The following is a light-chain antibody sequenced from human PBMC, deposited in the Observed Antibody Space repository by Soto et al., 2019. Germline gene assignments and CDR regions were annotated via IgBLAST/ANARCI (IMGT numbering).Light chain of an antibody. J-gene: IGKJ5*01. Sequence: DIQMTQSPSSLSASVGDRVTITCRASQVISVYLAWYQQKPGKVPKLLIYSASTLQSGVPSRFSGSGSGTDFTLTISRLQPEDVATYYCQKFKTAPLTFGLGTRLEIK. CDR2: SAS. CDR1: QVISVY. CDR3: QKFKTAPLT. V-gene: IGKV1-27*01.